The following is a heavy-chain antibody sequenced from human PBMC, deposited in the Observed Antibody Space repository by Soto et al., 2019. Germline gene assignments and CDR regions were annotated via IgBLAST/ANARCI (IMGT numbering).Heavy chain of an antibody. J-gene: IGHJ5*02. D-gene: IGHD6-13*01. V-gene: IGHV2-26*04. CDR1: GFSLSNAGLG. CDR2: IFSNDEK. CDR3: SSTYSTSWYWFDP. Sequence: QVTVKESGPVLVKPTETLTLTCTVSGFSLSNAGLGVSWIRQPPGKALEWLAHIFSNDEKSYSTSLKSRLTISKDTSKSQVVLTMPNMDPVDTATYYCSSTYSTSWYWFDPWGQGTLVTVSS.